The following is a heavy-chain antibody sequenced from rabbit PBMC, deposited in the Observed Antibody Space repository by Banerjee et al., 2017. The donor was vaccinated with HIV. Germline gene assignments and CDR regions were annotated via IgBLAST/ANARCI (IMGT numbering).Heavy chain of an antibody. Sequence: QSLEESGGDLVKPGASLTLTCTASGFSLSNNYVISWVRQAPGKGLEWIGCITGDRGVAYYATWARGRFTISKTSSTTVTLQMTSLTAADTATFFCARDTGVTAYGWTTLNLWGPGTLVTVS. D-gene: IGHD6-1*01. CDR2: ITGDRGVA. V-gene: IGHV1S40*01. CDR3: ARDTGVTAYGWTTLNL. CDR1: GFSLSNNYV. J-gene: IGHJ4*01.